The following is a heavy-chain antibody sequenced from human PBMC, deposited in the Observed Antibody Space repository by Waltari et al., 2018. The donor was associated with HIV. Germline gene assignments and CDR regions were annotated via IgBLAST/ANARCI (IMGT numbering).Heavy chain of an antibody. CDR3: ARERKVVGASPYYGLDV. CDR1: GHNFIPYA. J-gene: IGHJ6*02. D-gene: IGHD2-15*01. Sequence: QVLLVQSGAEVKKPGASVRVSCKASGHNFIPYAIHWVRQATGQRLEWMGCITTVNGNTKYSQKLQGRVTITRDTSTTTAHMELSRLRSEDTAIYYCARERKVVGASPYYGLDVWGQGTTVTVSS. CDR2: ITTVNGNT. V-gene: IGHV1-3*04.